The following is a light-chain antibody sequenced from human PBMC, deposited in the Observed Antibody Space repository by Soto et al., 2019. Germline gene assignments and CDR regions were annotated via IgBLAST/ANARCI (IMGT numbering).Light chain of an antibody. V-gene: IGLV2-14*01. CDR1: SSDVGGYNY. J-gene: IGLJ1*01. CDR3: SSYTSSSTLHYV. CDR2: EVS. Sequence: ALTQPASVSGSPGQSITISCTGTSSDVGGYNYVSWYQQHPGKAPKLMIYEVSNRPSGVSNRFSGSKSGNTASLTIPGLQAEDEADYYCSSYTSSSTLHYVFGTGTKVTVL.